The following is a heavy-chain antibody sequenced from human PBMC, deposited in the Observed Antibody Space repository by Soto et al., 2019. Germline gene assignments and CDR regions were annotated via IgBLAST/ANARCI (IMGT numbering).Heavy chain of an antibody. J-gene: IGHJ4*02. CDR1: GSSLPKYP. D-gene: IGHD6-13*01. CDR3: GRGGYSSSWERHAL. CDR2: ISHDGVTK. Sequence: PGGSLRLSCAASGSSLPKYPMHWVRPTPDKGLEWVAVISHDGVTKTSADSVQGRFSFSRDNSRNTLYLEMNRLRTEHTAMYYCGRGGYSSSWERHALWGQATLVNVSS. V-gene: IGHV3-30-3*01.